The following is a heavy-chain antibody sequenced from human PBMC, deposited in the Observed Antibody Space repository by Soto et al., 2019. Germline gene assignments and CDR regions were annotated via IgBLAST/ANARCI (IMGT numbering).Heavy chain of an antibody. CDR1: GGSISSSNW. D-gene: IGHD3-10*02. Sequence: PSETLSLTCAVSGGSISSSNWWSWVRQPPGKGLEWIGEIYHSGSTNYKPSLKSRVTISVDKSKNQFSLKLSTVTAADTAVYYCAAFLVCGALNCFDSWGQGTLVTVSS. J-gene: IGHJ4*02. V-gene: IGHV4-4*02. CDR3: AAFLVCGALNCFDS. CDR2: IYHSGST.